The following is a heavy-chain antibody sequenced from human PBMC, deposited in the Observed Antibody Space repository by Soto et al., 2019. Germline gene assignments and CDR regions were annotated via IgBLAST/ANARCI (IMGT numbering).Heavy chain of an antibody. Sequence: GGSLRLSCAASGFTFSSYAMHWVRQAPGKGLEWVAVISYDGSNKYYADSVKGRFTISRDNSKNTLYLQMNSLRAEDTAVYYCARDRIQLRWLQFQGYYFDYWGQGTLVTVSS. CDR3: ARDRIQLRWLQFQGYYFDY. D-gene: IGHD5-12*01. CDR2: ISYDGSNK. J-gene: IGHJ4*02. V-gene: IGHV3-30-3*01. CDR1: GFTFSSYA.